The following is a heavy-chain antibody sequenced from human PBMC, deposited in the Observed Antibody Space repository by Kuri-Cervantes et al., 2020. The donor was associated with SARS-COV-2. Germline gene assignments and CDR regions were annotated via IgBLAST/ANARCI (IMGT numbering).Heavy chain of an antibody. V-gene: IGHV3-9*01. J-gene: IGHJ6*02. CDR3: ARDRAVAAHGYYYYGMDV. Sequence: GGSLRLSCAASGFTFDDYAMHWVRQAPGKGLEWVSGISWKSGSIGYADSVKGRFTLSRDNAKNSLYLQMDSLRAEDTAVYYCARDRAVAAHGYYYYGMDVWGQGTTVPGSS. CDR2: ISWKSGSI. D-gene: IGHD6-19*01. CDR1: GFTFDDYA.